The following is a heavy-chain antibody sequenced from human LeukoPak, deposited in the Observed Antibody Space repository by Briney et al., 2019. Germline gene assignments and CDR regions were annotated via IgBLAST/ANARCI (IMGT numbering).Heavy chain of an antibody. Sequence: GGSLRLSCAASEFSFSNFAMYWVRQAPGKGLEWLAVISYDGSIRYYADSVKGRFTISRDNSKNTLYLQMNSLRAEDTAVYFCTRRSENFSLDYWGQGTLVTVSS. D-gene: IGHD3-3*01. V-gene: IGHV3-30-3*01. CDR2: ISYDGSIR. CDR1: EFSFSNFA. CDR3: TRRSENFSLDY. J-gene: IGHJ4*02.